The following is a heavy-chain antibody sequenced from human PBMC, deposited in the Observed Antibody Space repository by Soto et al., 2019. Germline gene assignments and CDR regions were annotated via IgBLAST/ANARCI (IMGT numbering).Heavy chain of an antibody. CDR2: IYYSGST. V-gene: IGHV4-59*01. CDR3: ARAGLSSSWYTGMGFDY. J-gene: IGHJ4*02. Sequence: SETLSLTCTVSGGSISSYYWSWIRQPPGKGLEWIGYIYYSGSTNYNPSLKSRVTISVDTSKNQFSLKLSSVTAADTAVYYCARAGLSSSWYTGMGFDYWGQGTLVTVSS. CDR1: GGSISSYY. D-gene: IGHD6-13*01.